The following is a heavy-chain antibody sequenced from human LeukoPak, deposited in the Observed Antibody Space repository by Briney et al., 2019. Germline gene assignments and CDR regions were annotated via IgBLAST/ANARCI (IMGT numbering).Heavy chain of an antibody. D-gene: IGHD3-10*01. Sequence: GGSLRLSCAASGFTFSSYSMNWVRQAPGKGLEWVSSISSSSSYIYYADSVKGRFTISRDNAKNSLYLQMNSLRAEDTAVYYCARDAGLLCFGESSFDYWGQGTLVTVSS. CDR2: ISSSSSYI. V-gene: IGHV3-21*01. CDR3: ARDAGLLCFGESSFDY. J-gene: IGHJ4*02. CDR1: GFTFSSYS.